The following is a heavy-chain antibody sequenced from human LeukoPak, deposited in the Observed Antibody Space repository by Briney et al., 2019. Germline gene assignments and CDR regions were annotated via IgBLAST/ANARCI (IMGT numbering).Heavy chain of an antibody. J-gene: IGHJ3*02. D-gene: IGHD2-21*02. CDR2: IGTAGDT. V-gene: IGHV3-13*01. CDR3: ARGSYRSGGVCSPVGAFDI. CDR1: GFTFSTYD. Sequence: PGGSLRLSCAASGFTFSTYDMHWVRQVPGKGLEWVSGIGTAGDTYYADSIKGRFTFSRENAKNSLFLQMNGLIVGDTAVYYCARGSYRSGGVCSPVGAFDIWGQGTVVTVSS.